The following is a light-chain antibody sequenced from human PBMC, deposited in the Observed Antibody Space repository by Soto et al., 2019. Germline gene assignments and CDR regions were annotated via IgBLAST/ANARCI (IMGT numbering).Light chain of an antibody. V-gene: IGKV1-5*03. Sequence: DIQMTQSPSTLSASVGDRVTITCRTSQNIDSWLAWFQQKPGKAPKVLIYKVSTLDSGVPSRFSGSGSGTEFTLTISSLQPDDFATYFCQQYASASCTFGQGTKVEIK. CDR2: KVS. J-gene: IGKJ1*01. CDR3: QQYASASCT. CDR1: QNIDSW.